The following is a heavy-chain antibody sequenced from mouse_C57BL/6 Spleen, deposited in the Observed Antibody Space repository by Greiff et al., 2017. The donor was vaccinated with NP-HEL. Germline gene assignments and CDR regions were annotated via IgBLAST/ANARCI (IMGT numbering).Heavy chain of an antibody. CDR1: GFTFSDYG. CDR2: ISSGSSTI. Sequence: EVHLVESGGGLVKPGGSLKLSCAASGFTFSDYGMHWVRQAPEKGLEWVAYISSGSSTIYYAATVKGRFTISRDNAKNTLFLQMTSLRSENTAMYYGARENWYFDVWGTGTTVTVSS. J-gene: IGHJ1*03. V-gene: IGHV5-17*01. CDR3: ARENWYFDV.